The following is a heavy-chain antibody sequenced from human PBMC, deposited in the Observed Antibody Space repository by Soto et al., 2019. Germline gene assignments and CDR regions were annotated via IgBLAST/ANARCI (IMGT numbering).Heavy chain of an antibody. CDR1: GYTFTSHS. Sequence: ASVKVSCKASGYTFTSHSISWVRRAPGEGLEWVGWISAYNGYTNHAQNIQGRVTMTTDASTSTAYMELRSLRSDDTALYYCARVGYYYGSGSYLFDPWGQGTLVTVSS. V-gene: IGHV1-18*01. D-gene: IGHD3-10*01. CDR3: ARVGYYYGSGSYLFDP. CDR2: ISAYNGYT. J-gene: IGHJ5*02.